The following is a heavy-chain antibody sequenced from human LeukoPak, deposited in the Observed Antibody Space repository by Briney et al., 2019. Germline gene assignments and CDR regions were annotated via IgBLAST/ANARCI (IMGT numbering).Heavy chain of an antibody. D-gene: IGHD1-1*01. CDR2: ISAYNGNT. V-gene: IGHV1-18*01. CDR3: ARAGAYTRLDY. Sequence: ASVKVSYKASGGTFSSYAISWVRQAPGQGLEWMGWISAYNGNTNYAQKLQGRVTMTTDTSTSTAYMELRSLRSDDTAVYYCARAGAYTRLDYWGQGTLVTVSS. CDR1: GGTFSSYA. J-gene: IGHJ4*02.